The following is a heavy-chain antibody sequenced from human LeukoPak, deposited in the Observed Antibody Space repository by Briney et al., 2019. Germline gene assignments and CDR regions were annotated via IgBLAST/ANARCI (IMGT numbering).Heavy chain of an antibody. CDR3: ARSSILEWLAYYSYYMDV. V-gene: IGHV3-21*01. CDR1: GFTFSSYS. CDR2: ISSSSSYI. Sequence: GGSLRLSCAASGFTFSSYSMNWVRQAPGKGLEWVSSISSSSSYIYYADSVKGRFTISRDNAKNSLYLQMNSLRAEDTAVYYCARSSILEWLAYYSYYMDVWGKGTTVTVSS. D-gene: IGHD3-3*01. J-gene: IGHJ6*03.